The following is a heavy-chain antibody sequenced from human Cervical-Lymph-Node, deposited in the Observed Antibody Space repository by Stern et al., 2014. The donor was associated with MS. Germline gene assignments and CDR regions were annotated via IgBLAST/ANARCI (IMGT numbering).Heavy chain of an antibody. D-gene: IGHD4-17*01. CDR1: GSAITTSNW. V-gene: IGHV4-4*02. Sequence: QVQLQESGPGLVKPSGTLSLTCGVSGSAITTSNWWTWVRQPPGQGLEWIGEIYHSGNITFNPSLKSRVTMSVDKSKNQIPLKLTSVTAADTAVYYCARGEVTTWFDSWGPGTLVTVSS. CDR2: IYHSGNI. J-gene: IGHJ5*01. CDR3: ARGEVTTWFDS.